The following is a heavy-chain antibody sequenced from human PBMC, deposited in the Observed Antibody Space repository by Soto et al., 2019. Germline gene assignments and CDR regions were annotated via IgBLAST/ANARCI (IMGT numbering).Heavy chain of an antibody. V-gene: IGHV4-30-2*01. CDR2: IYHSGST. Sequence: SETLSLTCAVSGGAISIGGYSWSWIRQPPGKGLEWIGYIYHSGSTYYNPSLKSRVTISVDRSKNQFSLKLSSVTAADTAVYYCARGMNTTNWLDPWGQGTIGTVSS. D-gene: IGHD1-1*01. CDR1: GGAISIGGYS. CDR3: ARGMNTTNWLDP. J-gene: IGHJ5*02.